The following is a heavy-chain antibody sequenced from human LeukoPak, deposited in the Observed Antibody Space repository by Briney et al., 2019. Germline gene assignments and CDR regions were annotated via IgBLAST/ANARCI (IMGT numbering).Heavy chain of an antibody. D-gene: IGHD6-19*01. V-gene: IGHV3-21*06. Sequence: PGGSLRLSCAVSRYTFSDRSMNWVRHAPGKGLEWVSYISGSSNYIYYADSVRGRFTSSRDSAKNSVYLQMNSLRVEDTAVYYWARGPSDWDLDYWGRGTPVTVSS. CDR3: ARGPSDWDLDY. CDR2: ISGSSNYI. CDR1: RYTFSDRS. J-gene: IGHJ4*02.